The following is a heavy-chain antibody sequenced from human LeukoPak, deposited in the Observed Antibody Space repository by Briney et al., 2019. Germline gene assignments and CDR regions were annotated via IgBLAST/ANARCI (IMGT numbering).Heavy chain of an antibody. CDR1: GYTFTSYG. V-gene: IGHV1-18*01. J-gene: IGHJ3*02. Sequence: ASVKVSCKASGYTFTSYGISWVRQAPGQGLEWMGWISAYNGNTNYAQKLQGRVTMTTDTSTSTAYMELRSLRSDDTAVYYCARDRGIVVADAFDIWGQGTMVTVSS. CDR2: ISAYNGNT. CDR3: ARDRGIVVADAFDI. D-gene: IGHD3-22*01.